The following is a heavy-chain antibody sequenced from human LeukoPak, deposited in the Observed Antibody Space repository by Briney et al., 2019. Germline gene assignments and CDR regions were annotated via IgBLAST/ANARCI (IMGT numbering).Heavy chain of an antibody. CDR2: IYTSGST. V-gene: IGHV4-61*02. Sequence: SETLSLTCTVSGGSISSGSYHWSWIRQPAGKGLEWIGRIYTSGSTNYNPSLKSRVTISVDTSKNQFSLKLSSVTAADTAVYYCARDFYGGNFEFDYWGQGTLVTVSS. CDR3: ARDFYGGNFEFDY. CDR1: GGSISSGSYH. D-gene: IGHD4-23*01. J-gene: IGHJ4*02.